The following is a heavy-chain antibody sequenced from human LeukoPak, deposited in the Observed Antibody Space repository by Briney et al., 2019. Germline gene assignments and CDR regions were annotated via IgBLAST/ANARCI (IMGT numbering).Heavy chain of an antibody. J-gene: IGHJ5*02. Sequence: ETGGSLRLSCAASGFTFSDYYMSWIRQAPGRGLEWVSYISSSGSTIYYADSLKSRFTISRDNAKNSLYLQMNSLRAEDTAVYYCARVLREWLLFGWFDPWGQGTLVTVSS. V-gene: IGHV3-11*01. CDR2: ISSSGSTI. CDR3: ARVLREWLLFGWFDP. D-gene: IGHD3-3*01. CDR1: GFTFSDYY.